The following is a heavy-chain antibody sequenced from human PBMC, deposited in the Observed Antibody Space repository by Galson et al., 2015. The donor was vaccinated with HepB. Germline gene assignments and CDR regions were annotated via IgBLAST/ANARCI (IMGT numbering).Heavy chain of an antibody. J-gene: IGHJ4*02. CDR2: ISYDGSNK. CDR1: GFTFSSYG. V-gene: IGHV3-30*03. Sequence: SLRLSCAASGFTFSSYGMYWVRQAPGKGLERVAVISYDGSNKYYADSVKGRFTISRDNSKNTLYLQMNSLRGEDTAVYYCAIDEEWTAAQGVPPRDWGQGTLVTVSS. D-gene: IGHD6-13*01. CDR3: AIDEEWTAAQGVPPRD.